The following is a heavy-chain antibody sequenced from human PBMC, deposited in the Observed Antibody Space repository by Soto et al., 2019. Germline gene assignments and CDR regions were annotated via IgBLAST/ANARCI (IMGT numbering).Heavy chain of an antibody. CDR1: GGSISSSSYY. CDR2: IYYSGST. Sequence: ASETLSLTCTVSGGSISSSSYYWGWIRQPPGKGLEWIGSIYYSGSTYYNPSLKSRVTISVDTSKNQFSLKLSSVTAADTAVYYCARRSFVVVQAAIRGPADYYGMDVWGQGTTVTVSS. CDR3: ARRSFVVVQAAIRGPADYYGMDV. V-gene: IGHV4-39*01. D-gene: IGHD2-2*02. J-gene: IGHJ6*02.